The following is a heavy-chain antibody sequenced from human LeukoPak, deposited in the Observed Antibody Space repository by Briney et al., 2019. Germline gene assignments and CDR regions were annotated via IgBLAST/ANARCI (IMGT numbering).Heavy chain of an antibody. Sequence: GGSLRLSCAASGFIFSDYAMNWVRQAPGKGLEWVSTISGSGGTTYYADSVKGRFTISRDTAKSSLYLQMTSLRDDDTAVYYCARGGYIDYWGQGTLVTVSS. V-gene: IGHV3-23*01. CDR3: ARGGYIDY. CDR1: GFIFSDYA. D-gene: IGHD5-12*01. J-gene: IGHJ4*02. CDR2: ISGSGGTT.